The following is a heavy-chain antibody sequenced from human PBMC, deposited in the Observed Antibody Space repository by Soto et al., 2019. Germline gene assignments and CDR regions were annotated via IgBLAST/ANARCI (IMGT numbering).Heavy chain of an antibody. J-gene: IGHJ4*02. CDR2: IYFSGST. Sequence: QVQLQESGPGLVKPSETLSLTCSVSGGSMNGYYWSWIRQTPGQGLEWLGFIYFSGSTRYNPSLMSRLTISLDKSKRQFSMSLSSVTAADTAVYYCARSVATPGTNIDFWGQGTLVTGSS. CDR1: GGSMNGYY. D-gene: IGHD6-13*01. CDR3: ARSVATPGTNIDF. V-gene: IGHV4-4*09.